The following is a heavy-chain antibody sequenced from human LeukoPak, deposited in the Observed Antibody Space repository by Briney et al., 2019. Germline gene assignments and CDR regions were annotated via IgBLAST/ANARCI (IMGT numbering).Heavy chain of an antibody. J-gene: IGHJ6*02. Sequence: GGSLRLSCAASGFTFSSYSMNWVRQAPGKGLEWVSCISKGSAYIYYADSVKGRFTISRDNAKNSLYLRMSSLRAEDTAVYYCAREEDSTAIRSSDGMDVWGQGTTVTVSS. CDR2: ISKGSAYI. V-gene: IGHV3-21*01. CDR3: AREEDSTAIRSSDGMDV. D-gene: IGHD6-6*01. CDR1: GFTFSSYS.